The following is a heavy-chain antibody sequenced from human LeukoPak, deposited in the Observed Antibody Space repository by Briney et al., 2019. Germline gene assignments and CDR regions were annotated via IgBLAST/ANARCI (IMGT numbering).Heavy chain of an antibody. CDR3: AKGGAATMRDGYNYYYYYMEV. D-gene: IGHD5-24*01. CDR1: GINFTSHA. J-gene: IGHJ6*03. CDR2: ISGSGGHT. Sequence: GGSLRLSCAASGINFTSHAMSWGRQAPGKGLEWVSLISGSGGHTFYGDSVKGRFTISRDNSKDTFYLQMNSLRAEDTAVYYCAKGGAATMRDGYNYYYYYMEVWGRGTTVTVSS. V-gene: IGHV3-23*01.